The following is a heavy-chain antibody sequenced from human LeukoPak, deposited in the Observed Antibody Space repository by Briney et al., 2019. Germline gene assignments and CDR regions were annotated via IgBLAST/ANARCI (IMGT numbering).Heavy chain of an antibody. CDR3: ARHCYGSGSFLNWLDP. Sequence: SETLSLTCTVSGGSISTSSYYWGWIRQPPGKGLEWIGSIYYSGSTYYNPSLKSRVTISVDTSRNHFSLRLSSVTAADTAVYYCARHCYGSGSFLNWLDPWGQGTLVSVSS. CDR2: IYYSGST. D-gene: IGHD3-10*01. CDR1: GGSISTSSYY. J-gene: IGHJ5*02. V-gene: IGHV4-39*01.